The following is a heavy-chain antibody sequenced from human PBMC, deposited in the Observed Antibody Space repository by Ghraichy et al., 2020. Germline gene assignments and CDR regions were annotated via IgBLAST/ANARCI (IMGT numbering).Heavy chain of an antibody. Sequence: SLNISCAASGFTFDDYAMHWVRQAPGKGLEWVSGISWNSGSIGYADSVKGRFTISRDNAKNSLYLQMNSLRAEDTALYYCAKDMGNSGWYGIDYWGQGTLVTVSS. CDR3: AKDMGNSGWYGIDY. CDR2: ISWNSGSI. D-gene: IGHD6-19*01. CDR1: GFTFDDYA. J-gene: IGHJ4*02. V-gene: IGHV3-9*01.